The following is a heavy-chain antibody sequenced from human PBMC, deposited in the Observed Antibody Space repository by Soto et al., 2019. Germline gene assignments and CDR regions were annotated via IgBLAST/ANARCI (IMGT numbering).Heavy chain of an antibody. CDR1: GFTFRWFG. Sequence: LRLSCAGSGFTFRWFGMNWVRQAPGKGLEWVARISNDGSNEYYVDSVKGRFTISRDNSKNTLYLQMDSLRAEDTAVYYCAKGEVRGIIHSYFDYWALGTLVTVSS. V-gene: IGHV3-30*18. D-gene: IGHD3-10*01. CDR2: ISNDGSNE. J-gene: IGHJ4*02. CDR3: AKGEVRGIIHSYFDY.